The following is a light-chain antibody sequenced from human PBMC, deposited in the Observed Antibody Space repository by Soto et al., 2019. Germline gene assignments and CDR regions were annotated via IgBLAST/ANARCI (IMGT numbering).Light chain of an antibody. CDR3: QQYNSYSEA. CDR2: GAS. Sequence: EIVLTQSPGTLSLSPGERATLSCRASQSVSSSYLAWYRHKPGQAPRLLIYGASNMATGIPDRFSGSGSGTDFTLTISRLEPEDFATYYCQQYNSYSEAFGQGTKVDI. J-gene: IGKJ1*01. CDR1: QSVSSSY. V-gene: IGKV3-20*01.